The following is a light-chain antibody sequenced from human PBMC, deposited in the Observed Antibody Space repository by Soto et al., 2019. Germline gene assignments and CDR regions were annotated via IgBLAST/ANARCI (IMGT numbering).Light chain of an antibody. CDR3: QHYENLPT. Sequence: DIQMTQSPSALSASVGDRVNITCQASQNINNYLNWYQQKPGRAPKLLIYDASNLEAGVPSRFRGSGSGTDFTFTISRLQPEDIATDYCQHYENLPTFGQGTRLEIK. J-gene: IGKJ5*01. CDR2: DAS. V-gene: IGKV1-33*01. CDR1: QNINNY.